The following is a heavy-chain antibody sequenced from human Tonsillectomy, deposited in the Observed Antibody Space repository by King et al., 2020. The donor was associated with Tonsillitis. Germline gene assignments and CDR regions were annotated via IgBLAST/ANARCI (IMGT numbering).Heavy chain of an antibody. CDR3: TTGANTMVRESRVDY. CDR1: GFTFSNAW. D-gene: IGHD3-10*01. CDR2: IKSKTDGGTT. V-gene: IGHV3-15*01. Sequence: VQLVESGGGLVKPGGSLRLSCAASGFTFSNAWMSWVRQAPGKGLEWVGRIKSKTDGGTTDYAAPVKGSITISRDDSKNTLYLQMNSLKTEDTAVYYWTTGANTMVRESRVDYWGQGTMVTVSS. J-gene: IGHJ4*02.